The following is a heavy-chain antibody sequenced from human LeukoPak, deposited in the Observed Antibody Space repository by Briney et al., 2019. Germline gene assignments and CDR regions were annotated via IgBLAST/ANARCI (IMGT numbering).Heavy chain of an antibody. V-gene: IGHV3-23*01. D-gene: IGHD6-13*01. Sequence: GGSLRPSCAASGFTFSSYAMSWVRQAPGKGLEWVSTISGNGGSTYYADSEKGRFTISRDNSKNTLYLQMNSLRAEDTAVYYCARDSTLLSSSWSPSFVYWGQGTLVTVSS. CDR3: ARDSTLLSSSWSPSFVY. J-gene: IGHJ4*02. CDR2: ISGNGGST. CDR1: GFTFSSYA.